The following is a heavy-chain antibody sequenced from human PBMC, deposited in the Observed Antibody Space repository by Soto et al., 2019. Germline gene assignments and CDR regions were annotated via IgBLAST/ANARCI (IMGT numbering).Heavy chain of an antibody. Sequence: VQLVESGGGLVQPGGSLRLSCAASGFTFSSYWMNWVRQAPGKGLEWVANIKQDGSEKNYVDSEKGRFTISRDNAKNSLYLQMNSLRAEDTAVYYCARDRAMDDYWGQGTLVTVSS. V-gene: IGHV3-7*05. CDR1: GFTFSSYW. CDR2: IKQDGSEK. CDR3: ARDRAMDDY. D-gene: IGHD5-18*01. J-gene: IGHJ4*02.